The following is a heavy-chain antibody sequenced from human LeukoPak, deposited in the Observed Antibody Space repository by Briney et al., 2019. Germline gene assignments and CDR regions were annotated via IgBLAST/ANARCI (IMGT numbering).Heavy chain of an antibody. CDR3: STVEHF. CDR1: GLTLSGYW. J-gene: IGHJ4*02. D-gene: IGHD1/OR15-1a*01. CDR2: IDSDGSGT. V-gene: IGHV3-74*01. Sequence: GGSLRLSCSASGLTLSGYWMHWVGQIPGKGLVWVSRIDSDGSGTSYADSVKGRFTISRDDVKNMLYLQMNSLRVEDTGLYYCSTVEHFWGQGTLVTVSS.